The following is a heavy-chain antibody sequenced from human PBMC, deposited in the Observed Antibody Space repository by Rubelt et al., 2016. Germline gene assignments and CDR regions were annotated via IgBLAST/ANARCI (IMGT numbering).Heavy chain of an antibody. CDR1: GFSLSSVRMG. Sequence: QVTLKESGPVLVKPTETVTLTCTVSGFSLSSVRMGVSWIRQPPGKALEWLAHIFSNDEKSYNTFLKSRLTLAKDTSKSQVVLTMTNMDPVDTATYYCARSFEREFDDWGRENRVTVSS. D-gene: IGHD1-1*01. CDR3: ARSFEREFDD. J-gene: IGHJ4*02. V-gene: IGHV2-26*01. CDR2: IFSNDEK.